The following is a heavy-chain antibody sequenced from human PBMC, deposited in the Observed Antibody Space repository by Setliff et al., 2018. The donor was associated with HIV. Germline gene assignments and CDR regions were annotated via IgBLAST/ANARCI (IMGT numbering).Heavy chain of an antibody. J-gene: IGHJ4*02. Sequence: PGESLKISCKASGYSFTKFWIGWVRQMPGKGLEWMGIIYPADSDTTYNPSFQGQVTISADKSISTAYLQWSTLKASDTAMYYCARAVREKVFRFLEWPAYYDSWGQGTLVTVSS. V-gene: IGHV5-51*01. CDR2: IYPADSDT. CDR3: ARAVREKVFRFLEWPAYYDS. CDR1: GYSFTKFW. D-gene: IGHD3-3*01.